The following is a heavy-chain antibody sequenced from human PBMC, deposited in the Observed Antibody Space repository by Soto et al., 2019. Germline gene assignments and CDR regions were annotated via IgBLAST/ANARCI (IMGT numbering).Heavy chain of an antibody. J-gene: IGHJ6*02. Sequence: EVKLLESGGGLVQPGGSLRLSCAASGFTFSSYAMSWVRQAPGKGLEWVSAISGSGGSTYYADSVKGRFTISRDNSKNTLYLQMNSLRAEDTAVYYCAKDLDFWSGYYTRAVGYGMDVWGQGTTVTVSS. CDR1: GFTFSSYA. CDR2: ISGSGGST. D-gene: IGHD3-3*01. CDR3: AKDLDFWSGYYTRAVGYGMDV. V-gene: IGHV3-23*01.